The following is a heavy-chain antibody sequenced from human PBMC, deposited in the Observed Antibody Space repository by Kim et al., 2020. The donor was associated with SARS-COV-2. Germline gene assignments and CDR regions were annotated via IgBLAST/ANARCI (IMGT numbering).Heavy chain of an antibody. CDR2: IVSDGVNR. J-gene: IGHJ6*02. Sequence: GGSLRLSCSASGFTFNTYILHWVRQAPGKGLEYVSGIVSDGVNRYYSDAVMGRFTISRDNSKNTFYLQLNSLRPDDTALYYCVKDRGTTWPNGLDVWGQG. V-gene: IGHV3-64D*09. CDR3: VKDRGTTWPNGLDV. CDR1: GFTFNTYI. D-gene: IGHD2-2*01.